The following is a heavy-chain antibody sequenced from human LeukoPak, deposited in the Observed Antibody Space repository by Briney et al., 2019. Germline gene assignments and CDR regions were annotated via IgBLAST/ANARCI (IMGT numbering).Heavy chain of an antibody. CDR1: GFTFSSFD. CDR3: ARGPPRGKYYYMDV. V-gene: IGHV3-13*01. Sequence: PGGSLRLSCAASGFTFSSFDMHWVRQPTGQGLEWVPTIGTAGDTYYPGSVEGRFTLSRDNAKNSLYLQMNSLTAGDTAVYYCARGPPRGKYYYMDVWGKGTTVTVSS. CDR2: IGTAGDT. J-gene: IGHJ6*03. D-gene: IGHD1-1*01.